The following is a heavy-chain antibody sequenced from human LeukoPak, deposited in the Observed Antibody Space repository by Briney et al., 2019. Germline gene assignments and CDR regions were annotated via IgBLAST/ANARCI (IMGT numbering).Heavy chain of an antibody. CDR1: GFTFSVYS. CDR2: ITSNSTTI. Sequence: GGSLRLTCAASGFTFSVYSMNWIRQPPGKGLEWVSYITSNSTTIQYADSVKGRFTIARDNAKNSLSLQMNSLRDEATAVYYCARSVGGHFDYWGQGMLVTVSS. J-gene: IGHJ4*02. D-gene: IGHD3-16*01. V-gene: IGHV3-48*02. CDR3: ARSVGGHFDY.